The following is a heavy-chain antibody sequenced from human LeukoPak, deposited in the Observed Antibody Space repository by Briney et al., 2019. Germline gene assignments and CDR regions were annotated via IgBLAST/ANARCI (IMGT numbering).Heavy chain of an antibody. D-gene: IGHD2-2*02. V-gene: IGHV4-34*01. CDR3: ARGSSTSCYTS. CDR1: GGSFSGYY. Sequence: SETLSLTCAVYGGSFSGYYWSWIRQPPGKGLEWIGEINHSGSTNYNPSLKSRVTISEDTSKNQFSLKLSSVTAADTAVYYCARGSSTSCYTSWGQGTLITVSS. J-gene: IGHJ4*02. CDR2: INHSGST.